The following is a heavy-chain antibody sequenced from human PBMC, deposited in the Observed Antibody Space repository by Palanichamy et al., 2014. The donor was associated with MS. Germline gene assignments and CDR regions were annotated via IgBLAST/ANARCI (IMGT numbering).Heavy chain of an antibody. Sequence: QVQLVQSGAEVKKSGASVKVSCKASGYTFTDYYIHWVRQAPGQGLEWMGWFNPKSGDTNYGQKFQGRVTVTRDTSISTAYLELSRLRSDDTAVYYCARATNDIPVAGTDYWGQGTLVTVSS. V-gene: IGHV1-2*02. D-gene: IGHD6-19*01. CDR3: ARATNDIPVAGTDY. J-gene: IGHJ4*02. CDR1: GYTFTDYY. CDR2: FNPKSGDT.